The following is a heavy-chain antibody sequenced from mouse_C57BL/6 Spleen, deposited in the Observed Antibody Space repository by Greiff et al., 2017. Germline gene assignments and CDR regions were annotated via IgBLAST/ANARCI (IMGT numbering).Heavy chain of an antibody. CDR3: ATDKGYYDYGLYAMDY. V-gene: IGHV1-53*01. D-gene: IGHD2-4*01. CDR2: INPSNGGT. J-gene: IGHJ4*01. Sequence: VQLHQPGTELVKPGASVKLSCKASGYTFTSYWMHWVKQRPGQGLEWIGNINPSNGGTNYNEKFKSKATLTVDKSSSTAYMQLSSLTSEDSAVYYCATDKGYYDYGLYAMDYWGQGTSVTVAS. CDR1: GYTFTSYW.